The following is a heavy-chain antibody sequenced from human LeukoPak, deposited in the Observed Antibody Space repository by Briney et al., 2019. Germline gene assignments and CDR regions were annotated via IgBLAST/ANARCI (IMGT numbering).Heavy chain of an antibody. CDR3: AKVDYCSGGSCYSKWFDY. CDR2: ISGSGVTS. V-gene: IGHV3-23*01. D-gene: IGHD2-15*01. CDR1: GFIFSSYG. Sequence: PGGSLRLSCAASGFIFSSYGMSWVRQAPGKGLEWVSSISGSGVTSDSADSVKGRFTISRDNSRNTLYLQMNSLRAEDTAVYYCAKVDYCSGGSCYSKWFDYWGQGTLVTVSS. J-gene: IGHJ4*02.